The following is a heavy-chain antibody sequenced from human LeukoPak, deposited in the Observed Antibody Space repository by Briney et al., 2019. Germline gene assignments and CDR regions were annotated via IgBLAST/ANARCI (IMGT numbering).Heavy chain of an antibody. CDR3: ARVVAVAGTRANNWFDP. J-gene: IGHJ5*02. V-gene: IGHV4-39*07. CDR2: INHSGST. CDR1: GGSISSSSYY. D-gene: IGHD6-19*01. Sequence: SETLSLTCTVSGGSISSSSYYWGWIRQPPGKGLEWIGEINHSGSTNYNPSLKSRVTISVDTSKNQFSLKLSSVTAADTAVYYCARVVAVAGTRANNWFDPWGQGTLVTVSS.